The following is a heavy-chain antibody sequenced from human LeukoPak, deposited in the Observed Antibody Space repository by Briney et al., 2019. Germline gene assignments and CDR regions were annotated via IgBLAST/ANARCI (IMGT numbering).Heavy chain of an antibody. CDR2: IIPIFGTA. CDR3: ASGGDYVWGGEFDY. D-gene: IGHD3-16*01. J-gene: IGHJ4*02. Sequence: SVQVSCKASGGTFSSYAISWVRQAPGHGLEWMGGIIPIFGTANYAQNFQGRVTITADESTNTAYMELGSLRSEDTAVYNCASGGDYVWGGEFDYWGQGTLVTVSS. V-gene: IGHV1-69*01. CDR1: GGTFSSYA.